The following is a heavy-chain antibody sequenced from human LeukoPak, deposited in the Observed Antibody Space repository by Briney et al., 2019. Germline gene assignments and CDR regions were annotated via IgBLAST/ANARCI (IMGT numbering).Heavy chain of an antibody. D-gene: IGHD6-19*01. J-gene: IGHJ4*02. CDR2: IYDSGST. V-gene: IGHV4-39*01. CDR1: GGSIRSSYYY. Sequence: PSETLSLTCTVSGGSIRSSYYYWGWIRQPPGKGLEWIGSIYDSGSTYYNPSLKSRVTISVDTSKNQFSLKLNSVTAADTAVYYCARYNNVWYYFDYWGQGTLVTVSS. CDR3: ARYNNVWYYFDY.